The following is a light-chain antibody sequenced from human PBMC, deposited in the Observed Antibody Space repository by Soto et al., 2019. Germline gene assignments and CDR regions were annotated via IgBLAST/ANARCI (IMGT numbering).Light chain of an antibody. Sequence: DIQMTQSPSSLSASVGDRVTITCRASQGIHNYLAWYQQKPGKIPQVLIYSAPTLHSGVPSRFSGSGSGTDVSITISNLPPADAATYYCQMCDSARALTFGGGTKLESK. CDR3: QMCDSARALT. J-gene: IGKJ4*01. CDR1: QGIHNY. V-gene: IGKV1-27*01. CDR2: SAP.